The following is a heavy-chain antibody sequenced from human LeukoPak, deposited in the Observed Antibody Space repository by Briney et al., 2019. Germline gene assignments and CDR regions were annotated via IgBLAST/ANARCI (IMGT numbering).Heavy chain of an antibody. CDR3: AKDRSIGTYYTFDH. CDR1: GFTFNNYV. V-gene: IGHV3-23*01. Sequence: PGGSLRLSCEASGFTFNNYVMTWVRQAPGKGLEWVSSISASVAMTYYADSVKGRFTVSRDNSNNRLYLQMSGLTAADTAVYYCAKDRSIGTYYTFDHWGQGTLVTVSS. CDR2: ISASVAMT. J-gene: IGHJ4*02. D-gene: IGHD1-26*01.